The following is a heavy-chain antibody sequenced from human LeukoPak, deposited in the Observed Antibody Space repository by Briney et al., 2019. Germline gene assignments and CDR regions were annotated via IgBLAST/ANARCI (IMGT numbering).Heavy chain of an antibody. V-gene: IGHV4-39*01. CDR2: IYYSGST. Sequence: SETLSLTCTVSGGSISGDSCYWGWIRQPPGKGLEWIGSIYYSGSTYYNPSLKSRVTISVDTSKNQISLKLRSVTAADTAMYYCARLWSGYRPPDYWGQGTLVTVSS. CDR3: ARLWSGYRPPDY. D-gene: IGHD3-3*01. CDR1: GGSISGDSCY. J-gene: IGHJ4*02.